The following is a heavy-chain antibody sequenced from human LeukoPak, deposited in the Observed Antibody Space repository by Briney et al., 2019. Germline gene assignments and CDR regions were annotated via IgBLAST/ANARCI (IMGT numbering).Heavy chain of an antibody. CDR3: ARVDGYYDSSPHEDY. CDR2: INPSGGST. Sequence: ASVKVSCKASGYTFTSYYMHWVRQAPGQGLEWVGIINPSGGSTSYAQKFQGRVTMTRDTSTSTVYMELSSLRSEDTAVYYCARVDGYYDSSPHEDYWGQGTLVTVSS. CDR1: GYTFTSYY. J-gene: IGHJ4*02. D-gene: IGHD3-22*01. V-gene: IGHV1-46*03.